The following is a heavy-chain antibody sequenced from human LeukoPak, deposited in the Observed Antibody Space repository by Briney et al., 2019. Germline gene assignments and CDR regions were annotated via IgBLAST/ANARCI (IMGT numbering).Heavy chain of an antibody. CDR3: ARDRYSSSWDYYYYGMDV. CDR2: IYYSGST. CDR1: GGSISSYY. D-gene: IGHD6-13*01. Sequence: SETLSLTCTVSGGSISSYYWSWIRQPPGKGLEWIGYIYYSGSTNYNPSLKSRVTISVDTSKNQFSLKLSSVTAADTAVYYCARDRYSSSWDYYYYGMDVWGQGTTVTVSS. V-gene: IGHV4-59*01. J-gene: IGHJ6*02.